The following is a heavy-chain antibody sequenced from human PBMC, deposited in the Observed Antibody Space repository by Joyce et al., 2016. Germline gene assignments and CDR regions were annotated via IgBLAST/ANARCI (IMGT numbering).Heavy chain of an antibody. CDR2: IYYTGST. CDR3: ARDASAYSGDLHPFDY. J-gene: IGHJ4*02. V-gene: IGHV4-39*07. D-gene: IGHD4-17*01. CDR1: GGSISNSSDY. Sequence: QLQLQESGPGLVKPSETLSLTCTVSGGSISNSSDYWGWIRQPPGKGLEWIGSIYYTGSTYDNPSLKSRVTVSVDASNNQFALRLNAVTAADTAVYYCARDASAYSGDLHPFDYWGQGTLVTVSS.